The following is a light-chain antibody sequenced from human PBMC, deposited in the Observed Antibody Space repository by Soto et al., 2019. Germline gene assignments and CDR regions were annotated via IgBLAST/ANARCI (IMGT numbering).Light chain of an antibody. J-gene: IGKJ4*01. CDR2: WAS. Sequence: DIVMTQSPDSLAVSLGERATINCKSSQSVFYSSNNKNYLAWYQKKPGQPPKLLIYWASTRKSGVPDRFSGSGSGTDFTLTISSLQSEDFAIYYCQRYNNWPLTFGGGTKVESK. V-gene: IGKV4-1*01. CDR3: QRYNNWPLT. CDR1: QSVFYSSNNKNY.